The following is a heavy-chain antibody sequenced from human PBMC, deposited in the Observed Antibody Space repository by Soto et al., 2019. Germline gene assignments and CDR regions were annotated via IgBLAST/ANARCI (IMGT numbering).Heavy chain of an antibody. CDR1: GFSLTTRPVG. CDR3: ARIPGSYDSSGYYYPYYFDY. D-gene: IGHD3-22*01. Sequence: SGPTLVNPTQTLTLTCTFSGFSLTTRPVGLGWIRQPPGQALEWVALIYWDDDKRYNPSLKTRVTITKDTSKNQVVLTMTNTDPVDTATYYCARIPGSYDSSGYYYPYYFDYWGQGTLVTVSS. J-gene: IGHJ4*02. CDR2: IYWDDDK. V-gene: IGHV2-5*02.